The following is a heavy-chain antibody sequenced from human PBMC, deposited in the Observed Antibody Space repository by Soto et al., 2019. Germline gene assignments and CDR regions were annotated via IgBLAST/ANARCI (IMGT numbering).Heavy chain of an antibody. D-gene: IGHD1-1*01. Sequence: QVQLVQSGAEVKKPGASVKVSCKASGYTFTSYAVHWVRQAPGQRLEWMGWINAGNDDTKYSQKFQGRVSITRDTSASTAYMDLSSLTSEDTAVYYCERVGPTYDWYGRTLDYWGQGTLVTVSS. V-gene: IGHV1-3*01. CDR3: ERVGPTYDWYGRTLDY. J-gene: IGHJ4*02. CDR2: INAGNDDT. CDR1: GYTFTSYA.